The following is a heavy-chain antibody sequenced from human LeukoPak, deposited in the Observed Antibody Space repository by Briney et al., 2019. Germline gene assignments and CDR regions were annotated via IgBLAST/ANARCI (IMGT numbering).Heavy chain of an antibody. J-gene: IGHJ6*03. CDR1: GGSISSYY. V-gene: IGHV4-59*01. D-gene: IGHD6-13*01. CDR3: AREGREYSSSWYRYDTGDYYYMDV. Sequence: PSETLSLTCTVSGGSISSYYWSWIRQPPGEGLEWIGYIYYSGSTNYNPPLKSRVTISVDTSKNQFSLKLSSVTAADTAVYYCAREGREYSSSWYRYDTGDYYYMDVWGKGTTVTVSS. CDR2: IYYSGST.